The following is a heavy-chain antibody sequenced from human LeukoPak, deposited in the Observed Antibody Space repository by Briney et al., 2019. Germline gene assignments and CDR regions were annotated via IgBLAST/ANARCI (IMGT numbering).Heavy chain of an antibody. D-gene: IGHD3-16*01. CDR2: IKQDGSEK. Sequence: PGGSLRLSCAASGFTFSSYSMNWVRQAPGKGLEWVANIKQDGSEKYYVDSVKGRFTISRDNAKNSLFLQMNSLRAEDTAFYYCARGSAYHRYWGQGTLVTVSP. J-gene: IGHJ4*02. CDR3: ARGSAYHRY. V-gene: IGHV3-7*01. CDR1: GFTFSSYS.